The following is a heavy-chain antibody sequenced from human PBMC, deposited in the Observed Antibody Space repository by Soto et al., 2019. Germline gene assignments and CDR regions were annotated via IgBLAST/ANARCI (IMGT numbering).Heavy chain of an antibody. CDR2: INNSGGST. Sequence: EVQLLESGRGLVQPGGSLRLSCAASGFTFSSSAMSWVLQAPGKGLEWVSSINNSGGSTYYADSVKGRFTISRDNSKNTLYLQMNSLQAEDTAVYYCAKGCGGDCYSGVQYWGQGTLVTVSS. CDR3: AKGCGGDCYSGVQY. D-gene: IGHD2-21*02. V-gene: IGHV3-23*01. J-gene: IGHJ4*02. CDR1: GFTFSSSA.